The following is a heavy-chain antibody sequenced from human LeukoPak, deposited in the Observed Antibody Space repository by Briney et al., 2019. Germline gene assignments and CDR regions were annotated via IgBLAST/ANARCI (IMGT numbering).Heavy chain of an antibody. V-gene: IGHV3-74*01. D-gene: IGHD1-1*01. Sequence: GGSLRLSCAASGFTFSSSWMHWVRQAPGKGLVWVSRINSDGSSTNYADSVKGRFTISRDNSKNTLYLQMNSLRAEDTAVYYCAKVWNDAFDIWGQGTMVTVSS. CDR2: INSDGSST. J-gene: IGHJ3*02. CDR3: AKVWNDAFDI. CDR1: GFTFSSSW.